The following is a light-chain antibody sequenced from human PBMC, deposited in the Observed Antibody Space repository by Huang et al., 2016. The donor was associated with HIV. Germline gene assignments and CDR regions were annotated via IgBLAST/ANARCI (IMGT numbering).Light chain of an antibody. J-gene: IGKJ2*01. CDR2: GTS. Sequence: EVLMTQSPATLSVSPGDGVSLSCRAGESIGSDLAWYQKRPGQAPRLLSYGTSTRASGVPARCSGGGSGTDFTLTITSLQSEDFVIYFCQQYNKWPYTFGLGTKVEIK. CDR3: QQYNKWPYT. V-gene: IGKV3-15*01. CDR1: ESIGSD.